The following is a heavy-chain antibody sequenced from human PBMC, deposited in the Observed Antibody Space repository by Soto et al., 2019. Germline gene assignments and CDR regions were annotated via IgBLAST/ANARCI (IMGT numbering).Heavy chain of an antibody. Sequence: QVQLVQSGAEVKKPGASVKVSCKASGYTFASYAISWMRQAPGQGLEWMGWISAYNGNTNYAQKIQGKVTMTTDPSTSTAYMELRSLRSDDTAVYDCARAPPPPDYWGQGTLVTVSS. J-gene: IGHJ4*02. CDR3: ARAPPPPDY. CDR1: GYTFASYA. V-gene: IGHV1-18*01. CDR2: ISAYNGNT.